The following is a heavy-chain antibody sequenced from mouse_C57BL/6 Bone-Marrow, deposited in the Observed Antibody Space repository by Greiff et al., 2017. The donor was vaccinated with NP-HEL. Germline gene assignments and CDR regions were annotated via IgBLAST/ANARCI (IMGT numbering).Heavy chain of an antibody. D-gene: IGHD3-2*02. CDR2: IYPRSGNT. Sequence: VKVVESGAELARPGASVKLSCKASGYTFTSYGISWVKQRTGQGLEWIGEIYPRSGNTYYNEKFKGKATLTADKSSSTAYMELRSLTSEDSAVYFCARAQATFAYWGQGTLVTVSA. V-gene: IGHV1-81*01. CDR1: GYTFTSYG. CDR3: ARAQATFAY. J-gene: IGHJ3*01.